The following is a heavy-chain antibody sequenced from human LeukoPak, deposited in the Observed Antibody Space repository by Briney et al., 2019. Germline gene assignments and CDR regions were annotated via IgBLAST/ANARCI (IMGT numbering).Heavy chain of an antibody. D-gene: IGHD2-15*01. Sequence: GGSLRLSCAASGFIFSSYSMNWVRQAPGKGLEWVSYISSSSSTIYYADSVKGRFTISRDNAKNSLYLQMNSLRAEDTAVYYCARGYCSGGSCYRYFDYWGQGTLVTVSS. CDR1: GFIFSSYS. J-gene: IGHJ4*02. CDR3: ARGYCSGGSCYRYFDY. V-gene: IGHV3-48*01. CDR2: ISSSSSTI.